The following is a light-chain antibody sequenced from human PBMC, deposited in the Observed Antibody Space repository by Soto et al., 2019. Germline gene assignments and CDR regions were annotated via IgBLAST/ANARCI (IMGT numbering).Light chain of an antibody. CDR3: QQYGGSPLVT. Sequence: ENVLTQSPGTLSLSPGERATLSCRASQTVSSDYVAWYQQKPGQAPRLLIYDASSRATGIPDRFSGSGSGTDFTLTISRLEPEDFAMYYYQQYGGSPLVTFGGGTKVEIK. J-gene: IGKJ4*01. CDR2: DAS. CDR1: QTVSSDY. V-gene: IGKV3-20*01.